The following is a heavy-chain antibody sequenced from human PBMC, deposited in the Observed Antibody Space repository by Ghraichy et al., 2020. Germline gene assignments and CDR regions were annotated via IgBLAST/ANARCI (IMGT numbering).Heavy chain of an antibody. D-gene: IGHD6-19*01. J-gene: IGHJ4*02. Sequence: GGSLRLSCAASGFTFSSYAMHWVRQAPGKGLEWVAVISYDGSNKYYADSVKGRFTISRDNSKNTLYLQMNSLRAEDTAVYYCAVCIAVAGTEVYYFDYWGQGTLVTVSS. CDR2: ISYDGSNK. V-gene: IGHV3-30-3*01. CDR3: AVCIAVAGTEVYYFDY. CDR1: GFTFSSYA.